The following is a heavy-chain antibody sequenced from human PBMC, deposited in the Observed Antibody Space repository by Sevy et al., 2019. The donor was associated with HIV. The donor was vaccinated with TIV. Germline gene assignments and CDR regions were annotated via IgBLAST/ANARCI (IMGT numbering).Heavy chain of an antibody. Sequence: ASVKVSCKASGYTFTGYYMHWVRQAPGQGLEWMGWINPNSGGTNYAQEFQGRVTMTRDTSISTAYMELSRLRSDDTAVYYCAREKGYSGYDWGVDYWGQGTLVTVSS. D-gene: IGHD5-12*01. CDR2: INPNSGGT. CDR3: AREKGYSGYDWGVDY. J-gene: IGHJ4*02. V-gene: IGHV1-2*02. CDR1: GYTFTGYY.